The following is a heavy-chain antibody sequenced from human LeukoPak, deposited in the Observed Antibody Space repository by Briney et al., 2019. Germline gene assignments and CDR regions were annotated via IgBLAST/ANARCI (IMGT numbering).Heavy chain of an antibody. J-gene: IGHJ4*02. CDR2: IHYGGST. Sequence: SETLSLTCTVPGGSINTYFWRWVRQPPGKGLEWIGYIHYGGSTNYNASLKSRVSISVDMSKNQCSLKLTSVTAADTAVYYCARLGRKTTVVPPDFDCWGQGTLVTVSS. CDR1: GGSINTYF. V-gene: IGHV4-59*01. CDR3: ARLGRKTTVVPPDFDC. D-gene: IGHD4-23*01.